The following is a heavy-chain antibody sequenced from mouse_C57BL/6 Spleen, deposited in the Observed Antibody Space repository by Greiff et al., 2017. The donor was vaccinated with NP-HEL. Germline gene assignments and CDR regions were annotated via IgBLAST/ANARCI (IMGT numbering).Heavy chain of an antibody. CDR3: ARGGYDGSPFAY. J-gene: IGHJ3*01. CDR1: GYAFTNYL. D-gene: IGHD2-14*01. CDR2: INPGSGGT. Sequence: QVQLQQSGAELVRPGTSVKVSCKASGYAFTNYLIEWVKQRPGQGLEWIGVINPGSGGTNYNEKFKGKATLTADKSSSTAYMQLSSLTSEDSAVYFCARGGYDGSPFAYWGQGTLVTVSA. V-gene: IGHV1-54*01.